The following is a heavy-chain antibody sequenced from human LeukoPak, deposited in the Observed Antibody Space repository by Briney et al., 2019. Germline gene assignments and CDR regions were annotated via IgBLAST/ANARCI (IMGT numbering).Heavy chain of an antibody. J-gene: IGHJ4*02. CDR2: TYYRSKWYF. CDR3: AREAAGYGY. Sequence: SQTPSLTCAISGDSVSSNSGAWNWIRQTPSGGLEWLGRTYYRSKWYFDYAVSVKSRITINPDTSKNQFSLQLNSVTPEDTAMYYCAREAAGYGYWGQGTLVTVSS. CDR1: GDSVSSNSGA. D-gene: IGHD6-13*01. V-gene: IGHV6-1*01.